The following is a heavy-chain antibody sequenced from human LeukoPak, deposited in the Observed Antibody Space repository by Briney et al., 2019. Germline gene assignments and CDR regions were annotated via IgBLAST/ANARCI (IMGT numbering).Heavy chain of an antibody. V-gene: IGHV1-18*01. Sequence: VASVRVSCKTSGYTFSNYDIYWVRQAPGQGLECMGWISGYTGDTKYAQILQGRFTVTIDTSTSTAYMELRSLTYDDTAVYYCARAGYCGDGGCRGGSAFDVWGQGTMVTVSS. CDR1: GYTFSNYD. J-gene: IGHJ3*01. CDR2: ISGYTGDT. CDR3: ARAGYCGDGGCRGGSAFDV. D-gene: IGHD2-15*01.